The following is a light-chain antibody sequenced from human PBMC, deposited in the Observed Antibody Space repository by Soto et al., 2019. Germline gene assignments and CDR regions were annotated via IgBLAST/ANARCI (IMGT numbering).Light chain of an antibody. CDR2: GAS. Sequence: EIVLTQSPVTLSLSPGERDTLSCRASQSVSSNLAWYQQKPGQAPRLLIYGASTRATGIPARFSGSGSGTEFTLTISSLQSEDFAVYYCHQYNNWPPATFGQGTKVDIK. J-gene: IGKJ1*01. CDR3: HQYNNWPPAT. V-gene: IGKV3-15*01. CDR1: QSVSSN.